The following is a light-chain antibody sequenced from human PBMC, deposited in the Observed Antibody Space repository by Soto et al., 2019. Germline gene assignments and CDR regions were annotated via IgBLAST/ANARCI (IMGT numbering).Light chain of an antibody. J-gene: IGKJ4*01. CDR3: QQYNTYPLT. V-gene: IGKV1-5*03. CDR1: QSISPW. CDR2: KAS. Sequence: DIQMTQSPSTLSASVGDSVTITCRASQSISPWLAWYQQKPGKAPTLLIYKASSLEGGGPSRFSGSGSGTDFNSTISSLQPDDFATYYCQQYNTYPLTFGGGTTVEIK.